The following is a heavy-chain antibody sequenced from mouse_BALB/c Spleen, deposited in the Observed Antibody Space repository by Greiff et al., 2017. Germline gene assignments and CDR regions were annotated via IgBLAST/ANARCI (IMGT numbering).Heavy chain of an antibody. CDR2: IWSGGST. J-gene: IGHJ3*01. Sequence: VKLVESGPGLVQPSQSLSITCTVSGFSLTSYGVHWVRQSPGKGLEWLGVIWSGGSTDYNAAFISRLSISKDNSKSQVFFKMNSLQADDTAIYYCASPSYYGSRGFAYWGQGTLVTVSA. CDR3: ASPSYYGSRGFAY. CDR1: GFSLTSYG. D-gene: IGHD1-1*01. V-gene: IGHV2-4-1*01.